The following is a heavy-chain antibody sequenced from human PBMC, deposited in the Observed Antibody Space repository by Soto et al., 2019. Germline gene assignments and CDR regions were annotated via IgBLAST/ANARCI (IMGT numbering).Heavy chain of an antibody. V-gene: IGHV3-30*18. CDR2: ISDDGTEE. CDR3: AKGPFGLPIAYYGLDV. CDR1: TFPFSKFG. Sequence: PGGSLRLSCAACTFPFSKFGMHWVRQAPGKGLEWVALISDDGTEEYYADSVKGRATISRDNSKNTVYLQMNSLRPEDSGVYFCAKGPFGLPIAYYGLDVWGQGTSVAVCS. J-gene: IGHJ6*02. D-gene: IGHD3-3*01.